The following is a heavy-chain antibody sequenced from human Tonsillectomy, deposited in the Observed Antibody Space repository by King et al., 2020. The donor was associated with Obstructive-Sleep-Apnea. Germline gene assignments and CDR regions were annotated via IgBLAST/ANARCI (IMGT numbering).Heavy chain of an antibody. CDR1: EFTFSSYW. V-gene: IGHV3-7*03. D-gene: IGHD3-22*01. Sequence: VQLVESGGGLVQPGGSLRLSCAASEFTFSSYWMSWVRQAPGKGLEWVANKKQDGSEKYYVDSVKGRFTISRDNAKNSLYLQMNSLRAEDTAVYYCATSQYYYDTSGYYYWGQGTLVTVSS. CDR3: ATSQYYYDTSGYYY. J-gene: IGHJ4*02. CDR2: KKQDGSEK.